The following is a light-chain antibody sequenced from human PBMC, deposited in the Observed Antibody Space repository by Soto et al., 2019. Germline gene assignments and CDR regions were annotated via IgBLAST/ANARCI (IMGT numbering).Light chain of an antibody. CDR2: DAS. CDR1: QTISNW. CDR3: QQYKSYSPRT. Sequence: DVQMTQSPSTLSASVGDRVTITCRASQTISNWLAWYQQRPGKAPQLLISDASRLESGVPSRFSDSGSGTEFTLTISSLQPDDSATYYCQQYKSYSPRTFGQGTKVDIK. J-gene: IGKJ1*01. V-gene: IGKV1-5*01.